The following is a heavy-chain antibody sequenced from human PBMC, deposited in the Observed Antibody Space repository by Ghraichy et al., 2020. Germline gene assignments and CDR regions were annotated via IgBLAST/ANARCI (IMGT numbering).Heavy chain of an antibody. J-gene: IGHJ5*01. Sequence: SCAASGFTFSSYAMSWVRQAPGKGLEWVSAVSGSGGSTRSGDSVRGRFTISRDNSKNTLYLQIHSLRADDTAVYYCAKAGYDRSDRNNWFDSWGQGTLVTVSS. D-gene: IGHD3-22*01. V-gene: IGHV3-23*01. CDR3: AKAGYDRSDRNNWFDS. CDR1: GFTFSSYA. CDR2: VSGSGGST.